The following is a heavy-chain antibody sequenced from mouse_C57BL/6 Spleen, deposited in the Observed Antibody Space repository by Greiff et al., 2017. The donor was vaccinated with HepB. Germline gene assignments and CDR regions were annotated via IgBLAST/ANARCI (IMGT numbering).Heavy chain of an antibody. Sequence: QVQLQQPGAELVMPGASVKLSCKASGYTFTSYWMHWVKQRPGQGLEWIGEIDPSDSYTNYNQKFKGKSTLTVDKSSSTAYMQLSSLTSEDSAVYYCARGNWDPYYAMDYWGQGTSVTVSS. CDR3: ARGNWDPYYAMDY. J-gene: IGHJ4*01. CDR1: GYTFTSYW. V-gene: IGHV1-69*01. D-gene: IGHD4-1*01. CDR2: IDPSDSYT.